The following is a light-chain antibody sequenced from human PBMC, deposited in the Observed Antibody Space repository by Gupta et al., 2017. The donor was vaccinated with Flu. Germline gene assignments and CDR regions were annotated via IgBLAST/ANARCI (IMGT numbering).Light chain of an antibody. J-gene: IGLJ3*02. V-gene: IGLV2-11*01. CDR1: SSDVGGYNY. CDR3: CSYAGSYTGPWV. CDR2: DVS. Sequence: QSALTQPRSVSGSPGQSVTISCTGTSSDVGGYNYVSWYQQHPGKAPKLMIYDVSKRPSGVPDRFSGSKSGNTASLTISGLQAEDEADYYCCSYAGSYTGPWVFGGGTKLTVL.